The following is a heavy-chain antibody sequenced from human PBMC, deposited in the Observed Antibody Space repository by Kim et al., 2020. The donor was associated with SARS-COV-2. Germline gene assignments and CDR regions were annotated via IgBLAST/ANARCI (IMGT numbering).Heavy chain of an antibody. D-gene: IGHD3-16*01. CDR1: GGSISSYY. Sequence: SETLSLTCTVSGGSISSYYWSWIRQPPGKGLEWIGYIYYSGSTNYNPSLKSRVTISVDTSKNQFSLKLSSVTAADTAVYYCARTGAGGRLYGMDVWGQGTTVTVSS. V-gene: IGHV4-59*01. CDR2: IYYSGST. CDR3: ARTGAGGRLYGMDV. J-gene: IGHJ6*02.